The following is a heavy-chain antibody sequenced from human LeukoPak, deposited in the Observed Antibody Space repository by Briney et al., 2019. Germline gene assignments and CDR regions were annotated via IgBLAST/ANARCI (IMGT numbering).Heavy chain of an antibody. CDR3: ARDNGVVHGVYYMDV. Sequence: GGSLRLSCAASGFTFSNYWVTWVRQAPGKGLEWVADIKQDESEESYVKSVRGRFTISRDNAKMSLFLQMNSLRAEDTAVYYCARDNGVVHGVYYMDVWGKGTTVTVS. CDR2: IKQDESEE. V-gene: IGHV3-7*01. D-gene: IGHD3-3*01. J-gene: IGHJ6*03. CDR1: GFTFSNYW.